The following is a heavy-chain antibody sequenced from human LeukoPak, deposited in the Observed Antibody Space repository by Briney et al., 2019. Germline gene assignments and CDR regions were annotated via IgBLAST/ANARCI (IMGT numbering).Heavy chain of an antibody. J-gene: IGHJ5*02. Sequence: PSETLSLTCTVSGGSISSSSYYWGWIRQPPGKGLEWIGSIYYSGSTYYNPSLKSRVTISVDTSKNQFSLKLSSVTAADTAVYYCAGHTVTMVRGISWFDPWGQGTLVTVSS. CDR1: GGSISSSSYY. V-gene: IGHV4-39*01. CDR3: AGHTVTMVRGISWFDP. CDR2: IYYSGST. D-gene: IGHD3-10*01.